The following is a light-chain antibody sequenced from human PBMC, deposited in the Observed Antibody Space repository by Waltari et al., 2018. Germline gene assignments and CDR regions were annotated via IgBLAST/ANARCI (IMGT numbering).Light chain of an antibody. J-gene: IGKJ2*01. Sequence: DVVLTQTPLSLSVSPGKSASFSCKSSQSLVHTDGQLYLYSYVQKPGQPPQLLMYEVSNRLPGGPPRCSGSGSGPDFTLKISRVEAEDVGVYYCMQSMHLPLYTFGQGTKLEIK. V-gene: IGKV2D-29*01. CDR2: EVS. CDR1: QSLVHTDGQLY. CDR3: MQSMHLPLYT.